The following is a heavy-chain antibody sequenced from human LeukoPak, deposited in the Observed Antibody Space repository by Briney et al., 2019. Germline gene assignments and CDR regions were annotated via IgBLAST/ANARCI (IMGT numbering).Heavy chain of an antibody. D-gene: IGHD3-10*01. J-gene: IGHJ3*01. Sequence: GGSLRLSCAASGFTFSSYAMHWVRQAPGKGLESVAIISYDGRNKYYADSVKGRFTISRDNSKNTFYLQMNSLRVDDAAHYYCARDRGYYGNGSFDVWGRGTMVTVSS. CDR1: GFTFSSYA. V-gene: IGHV3-30*04. CDR3: ARDRGYYGNGSFDV. CDR2: ISYDGRNK.